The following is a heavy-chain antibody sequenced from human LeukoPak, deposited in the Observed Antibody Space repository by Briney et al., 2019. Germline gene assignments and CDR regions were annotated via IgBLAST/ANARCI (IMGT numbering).Heavy chain of an antibody. Sequence: SETLSLTCTVSGGSISSSSYYWGWIRQPPGKGLEWIGSIYYSGSTYYNPSLKSRFTISVDTSKNQFSLKLSSVTAADTAVYYCVFHCSSTSCYGDYWGQGTLVTVSS. D-gene: IGHD2-2*01. CDR1: GGSISSSSYY. CDR2: IYYSGST. CDR3: VFHCSSTSCYGDY. V-gene: IGHV4-39*01. J-gene: IGHJ4*02.